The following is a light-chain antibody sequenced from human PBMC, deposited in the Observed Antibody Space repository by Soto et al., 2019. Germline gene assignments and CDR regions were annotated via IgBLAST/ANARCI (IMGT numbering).Light chain of an antibody. Sequence: QSALTQPASVSGSPGQSITISCTATSTDVGDYNFVSWYQQHPGKAPKLMIYEVRNRPSGVSNRFSGSKSGNTASLTISGLQTEDEADYYCTSYTNRGGLWVFGGGTKLTVL. CDR2: EVR. V-gene: IGLV2-14*01. CDR1: STDVGDYNF. J-gene: IGLJ3*02. CDR3: TSYTNRGGLWV.